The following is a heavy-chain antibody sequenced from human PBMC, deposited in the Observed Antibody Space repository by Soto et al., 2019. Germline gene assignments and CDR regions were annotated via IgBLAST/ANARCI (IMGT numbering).Heavy chain of an antibody. CDR1: GGTFSSYA. CDR2: IIPIFGTA. J-gene: IGHJ6*02. CDR3: ARTVYSSSSDHSYYYYGMDV. V-gene: IGHV1-69*13. Sequence: ASVKVSCKASGGTFSSYAISWVRQAPGQGLEWMGGIIPIFGTANYAQKFQGRVTITADESTSTAYMELSSLRSEDTAVHYCARTVYSSSSDHSYYYYGMDVWGQGTTVTVSS. D-gene: IGHD6-6*01.